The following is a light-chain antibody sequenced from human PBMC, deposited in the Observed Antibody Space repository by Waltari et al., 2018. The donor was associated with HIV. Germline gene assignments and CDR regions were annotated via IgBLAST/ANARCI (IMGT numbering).Light chain of an antibody. Sequence: QSDLTQPASVSGSPGQSITVSCTGDVETYDLVSWYQVHPGRAPKLIIHDVTKRPSGVSSRFSASKSGNTASLTISGLEAEDESLYYCCTFSGRSSTWVFGGGTQVTVL. V-gene: IGLV2-23*02. J-gene: IGLJ3*02. CDR3: CTFSGRSSTWV. CDR1: DVETYDL. CDR2: DVT.